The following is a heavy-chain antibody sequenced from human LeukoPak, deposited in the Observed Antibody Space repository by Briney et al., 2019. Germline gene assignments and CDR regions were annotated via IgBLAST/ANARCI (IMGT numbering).Heavy chain of an antibody. CDR3: AKPISGGLAVSADWFDP. CDR2: INANGINT. CDR1: GFAFNFYA. D-gene: IGHD6-19*01. Sequence: GGSLRLSCAASGFAFNFYAMSWVRQAPGKGLQWVSTINANGINTYYADSVRGRFTISRDNSKDTLYLQQNSLRAEDTAIYFCAKPISGGLAVSADWFDPWGLGTLDLVSS. J-gene: IGHJ5*02. V-gene: IGHV3-23*01.